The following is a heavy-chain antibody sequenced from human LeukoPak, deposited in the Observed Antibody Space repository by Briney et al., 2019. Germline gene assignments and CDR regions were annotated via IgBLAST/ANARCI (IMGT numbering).Heavy chain of an antibody. D-gene: IGHD4-23*01. V-gene: IGHV1-69*04. CDR3: ARDGDYGGENAFDI. J-gene: IGHJ3*02. CDR2: IIPILSIA. Sequence: SVKVSCKASGGTFSSYAISWVRQAPGQGLEWMGRIIPILSIANYAQKFQGRVTITADKSTSTAYMELSSLRSEDTAVYYCARDGDYGGENAFDIWGQGTMVTVSS. CDR1: GGTFSSYA.